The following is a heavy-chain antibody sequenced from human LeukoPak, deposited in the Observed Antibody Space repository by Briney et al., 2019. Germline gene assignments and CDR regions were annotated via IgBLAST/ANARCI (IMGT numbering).Heavy chain of an antibody. CDR2: ISDSGGRT. CDR3: TNRYCSGGSCYHFDY. J-gene: IGHJ4*02. D-gene: IGHD2-15*01. Sequence: ETLSLTCAVSGGSISSGGYSWSWVRQAPGKGLQWVSVISDSGGRTYYADSLKGRFTISRDNSKSTLYLQMSSLRAEDTAVYYCTNRYCSGGSCYHFDYWGQGTLVTVSS. CDR1: GGSISSGGYS. V-gene: IGHV3-23*01.